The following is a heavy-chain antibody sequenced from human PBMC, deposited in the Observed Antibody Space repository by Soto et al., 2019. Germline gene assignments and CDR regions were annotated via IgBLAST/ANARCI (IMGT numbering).Heavy chain of an antibody. CDR2: VFFDGNYK. Sequence: QVQFMQSGGGVVQPGKSLRLSCAASGVTFSRYAMHWVRQAPGERLEWVAVVFFDGNYKNYGDSVKGRFTVSRDNSKNTTDLQMNSLRHEDTGVYYCTKGVTVPFDYWGQGSLVVVYS. CDR1: GVTFSRYA. CDR3: TKGVTVPFDY. D-gene: IGHD2-21*02. J-gene: IGHJ4*02. V-gene: IGHV3-30*18.